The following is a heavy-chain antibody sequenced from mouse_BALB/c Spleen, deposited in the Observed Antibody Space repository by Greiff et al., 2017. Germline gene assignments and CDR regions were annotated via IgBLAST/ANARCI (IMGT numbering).Heavy chain of an antibody. V-gene: IGHV1-20*02. CDR1: GYSFTGYF. J-gene: IGHJ1*01. D-gene: IGHD1-1*01. CDR2: INPYNGDT. CDR3: ARSTVVAPRYFDV. Sequence: VQLQQSGPDLVKPGASVKISCKASGYSFTGYFMNWVMQSHGKSLEWIGRINPYNGDTFYNQKFKGKATLTVDKSSSTAHMELRSLASEDSAVYYCARSTVVAPRYFDVWGAGTTVTVSS.